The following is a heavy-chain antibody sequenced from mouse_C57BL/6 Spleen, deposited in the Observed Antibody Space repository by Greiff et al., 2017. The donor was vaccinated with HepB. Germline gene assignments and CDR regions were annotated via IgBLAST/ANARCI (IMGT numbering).Heavy chain of an antibody. CDR2: INPNNGGT. CDR1: GYTFTDYY. J-gene: IGHJ3*01. D-gene: IGHD2-5*01. V-gene: IGHV1-26*01. Sequence: VQLQQSGPELVKPGASVKISCKASGYTFTDYYMNWVKQSHGKSLEWIGDINPNNGGTSYNQKFKGKATLTVDKSSSTAYMELRSLTSEDSAVYYCVYSNYLFSLAYWGQGTLVTVSA. CDR3: VYSNYLFSLAY.